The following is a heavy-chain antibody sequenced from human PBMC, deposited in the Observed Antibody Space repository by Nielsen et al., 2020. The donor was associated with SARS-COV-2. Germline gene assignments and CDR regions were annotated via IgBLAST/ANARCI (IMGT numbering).Heavy chain of an antibody. CDR3: ARDLWQQLVPGDAFDI. Sequence: GGSLRLSCAASGFTFSSYSMNWVRQAPGKGLEWVSSISSSSSYIYYADSVKGRFTISRDNAKNSLYLQMNSLRAEDTAVYYCARDLWQQLVPGDAFDIWGQGTMVTVSS. CDR2: ISSSSSYI. J-gene: IGHJ3*02. V-gene: IGHV3-21*04. D-gene: IGHD6-13*01. CDR1: GFTFSSYS.